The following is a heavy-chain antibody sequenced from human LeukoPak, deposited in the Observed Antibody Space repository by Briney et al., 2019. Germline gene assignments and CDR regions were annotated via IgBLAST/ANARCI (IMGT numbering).Heavy chain of an antibody. CDR2: ISGSSSYI. CDR1: GFTFSSYS. J-gene: IGHJ3*02. Sequence: GGSLRLSCAASGFTFSSYSMNWVRQAPGKGLEWVSSISGSSSYIYYADSVKGRFTISRDNAKNSLYLQMNSLRAEGTAVYYCAREYYCSGGSCYPRAFDIWGQGTMVTVSS. V-gene: IGHV3-21*01. D-gene: IGHD2-15*01. CDR3: AREYYCSGGSCYPRAFDI.